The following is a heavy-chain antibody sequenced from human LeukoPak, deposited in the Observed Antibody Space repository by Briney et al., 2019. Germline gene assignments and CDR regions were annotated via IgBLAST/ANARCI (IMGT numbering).Heavy chain of an antibody. CDR3: AREDTVDAFDI. Sequence: GGSLRLSCADSGFTFSTYEMSWVRQAPGKGLEWVSYISSTGTPIFYADSVKGRFTISRDNAKNSLYLQMNSLRAEDTAVYYCAREDTVDAFDIWGQGTMVTVSS. CDR2: ISSTGTPI. J-gene: IGHJ3*02. D-gene: IGHD4-17*01. CDR1: GFTFSTYE. V-gene: IGHV3-48*03.